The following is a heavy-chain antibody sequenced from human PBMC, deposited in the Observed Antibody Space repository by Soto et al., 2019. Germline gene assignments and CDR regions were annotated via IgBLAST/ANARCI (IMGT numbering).Heavy chain of an antibody. D-gene: IGHD1-26*01. V-gene: IGHV1-24*01. CDR3: ATGLVGAATFDY. J-gene: IGHJ4*02. CDR2: FDPEDGET. Sequence: ASVKVSCKVSGYTLTELSMHWVRQAPGKGLEWMGGFDPEDGETIYAQKFQGRVTMTEDTSTDTAYMELSSLRSEDTAVDYCATGLVGAATFDYWGQGTLVTVSS. CDR1: GYTLTELS.